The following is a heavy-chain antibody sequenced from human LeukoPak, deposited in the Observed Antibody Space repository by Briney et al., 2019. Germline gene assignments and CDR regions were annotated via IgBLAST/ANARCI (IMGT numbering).Heavy chain of an antibody. J-gene: IGHJ4*02. V-gene: IGHV5-51*01. CDR2: IYPGDSDT. CDR3: ARHGKYCSSSSCYFAY. D-gene: IGHD2-2*01. CDR1: GYSFTSYW. Sequence: GESLKISCKGSGYSFTSYWIGWVRQMPGKGLEWMGIIYPGDSDTRYGPSFQGQVTISADNSISTAYLQWSSLKASDTAMYYCARHGKYCSSSSCYFAYWGQGTLVTVSS.